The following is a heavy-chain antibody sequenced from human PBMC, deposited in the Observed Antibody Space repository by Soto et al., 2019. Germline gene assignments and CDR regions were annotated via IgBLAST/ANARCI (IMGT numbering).Heavy chain of an antibody. D-gene: IGHD2-15*01. CDR1: GGTFSSFA. CDR2: IIPAFGPA. CDR3: ARSGPYCNGGSCYFQY. J-gene: IGHJ1*01. Sequence: QVQLVQSGAEVKKPGSSVKVSCKVSGGTFSSFAISWLGQAPGQRVEWMGGIIPAFGPANYAPKFQGTVSITADDSATSDYMELSSLRSDDTGVYYCARSGPYCNGGSCYFQYWGQGTLVTVSS. V-gene: IGHV1-69*01.